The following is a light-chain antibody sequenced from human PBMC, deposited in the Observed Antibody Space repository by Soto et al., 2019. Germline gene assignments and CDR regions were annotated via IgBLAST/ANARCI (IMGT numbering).Light chain of an antibody. CDR1: SSDVGTYPY. CDR3: SSYTSTSSYVI. Sequence: QSALTQPASVSGSPGQSITISCTGTSSDVGTYPYVSWYQQHPGKAPKLMIYEVTNRPSDVSTSFSGSTSGNTASLTISGRQAADGADYYCSSYTSTSSYVIFGGGTKLTVL. CDR2: EVT. V-gene: IGLV2-14*01. J-gene: IGLJ2*01.